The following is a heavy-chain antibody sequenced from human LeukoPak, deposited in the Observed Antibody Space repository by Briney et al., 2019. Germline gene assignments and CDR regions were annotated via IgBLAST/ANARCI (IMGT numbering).Heavy chain of an antibody. V-gene: IGHV3-23*01. J-gene: IGHJ6*02. D-gene: IGHD2-2*01. CDR1: GFTFSSYA. Sequence: GGSLRLSCAASGFTFSSYAMSWVRQAPGKGLEWVSAISGSGGSTYYADSVKGRFTISRDNSKNTLYLQMNSLRAEDTAVYYCASRDIVVVPAARYGRDVWGQGTTVPVSS. CDR3: ASRDIVVVPAARYGRDV. CDR2: ISGSGGST.